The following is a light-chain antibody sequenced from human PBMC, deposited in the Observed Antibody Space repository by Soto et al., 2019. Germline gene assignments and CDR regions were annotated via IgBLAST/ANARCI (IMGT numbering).Light chain of an antibody. V-gene: IGKV3-15*01. J-gene: IGKJ4*01. Sequence: EIVMTQSPATLSVSPGERATLSCRASRTINRKLAWYQQKPGQAPRLLISGTSTRATGIPARFSGSGSGTEFTLTISSLQSEDFAVDYCQQYYDYPPLIFGGGTKVEIK. CDR3: QQYYDYPPLI. CDR1: RTINRK. CDR2: GTS.